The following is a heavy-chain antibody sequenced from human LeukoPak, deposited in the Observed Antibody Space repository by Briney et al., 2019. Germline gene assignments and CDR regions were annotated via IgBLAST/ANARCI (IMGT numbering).Heavy chain of an antibody. J-gene: IGHJ4*02. CDR1: GFTFNTYT. V-gene: IGHV3-48*01. Sequence: PGGSLRLSCAASGFTFNTYTMNWVRQAPGKGLEWVSYISGSSGIIDYADSVRGRFTISRDNAKNSLYLQMNSLRAEDTAVYYCAREERVSSGSTGYWGQGTLVTVSS. CDR3: AREERVSSGSTGY. D-gene: IGHD6-19*01. CDR2: ISGSSGII.